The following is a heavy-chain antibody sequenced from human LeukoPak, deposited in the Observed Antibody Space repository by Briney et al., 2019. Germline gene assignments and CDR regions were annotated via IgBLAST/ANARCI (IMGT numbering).Heavy chain of an antibody. CDR2: IYCKDGVT. J-gene: IGHJ4*02. Sequence: GASVTVSCKASGYTFIYYYIYWLGQARGQGREWRGWIYCKDGVTNYAEIFEGRVTMSRDTSIDTVYMELRGLTSDDTAVFYCARDGVSVMPEFDFWGQGTLVTVSS. CDR1: GYTFIYYY. CDR3: ARDGVSVMPEFDF. D-gene: IGHD2/OR15-2a*01. V-gene: IGHV1-2*02.